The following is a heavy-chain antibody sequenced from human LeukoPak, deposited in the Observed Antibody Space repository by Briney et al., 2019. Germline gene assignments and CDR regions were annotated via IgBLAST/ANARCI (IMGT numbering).Heavy chain of an antibody. CDR3: AKGVFVGATNGYYFDY. J-gene: IGHJ4*02. Sequence: GSSLRLSCAASGFTFDDYAMHWVRQAPGKGLEWVSGISWNSGSIGYADSVKGRFTISRDNAKNSLYLQMNSLRAEDTALYYCAKGVFVGATNGYYFDYWGQGTLVTVSS. D-gene: IGHD1-26*01. V-gene: IGHV3-9*01. CDR1: GFTFDDYA. CDR2: ISWNSGSI.